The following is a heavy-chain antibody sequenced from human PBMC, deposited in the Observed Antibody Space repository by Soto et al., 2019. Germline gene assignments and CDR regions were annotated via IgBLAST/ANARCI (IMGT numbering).Heavy chain of an antibody. CDR1: GFTFSSYW. V-gene: IGHV3-74*01. D-gene: IGHD1-7*01. Sequence: EVQLVESGGGLVQPGGSLRLSCAASGFTFSSYWMYWVRQAPGKGLVWVSRIKTDGSITSYADSVKGRFTVSRDNARDMLYLQMNSLRAEDTAVYYCAQDMNSVSEYCGQGTLVTVSS. J-gene: IGHJ4*02. CDR3: AQDMNSVSEY. CDR2: IKTDGSIT.